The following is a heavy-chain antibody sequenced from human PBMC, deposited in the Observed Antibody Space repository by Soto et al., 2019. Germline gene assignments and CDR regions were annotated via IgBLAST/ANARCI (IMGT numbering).Heavy chain of an antibody. V-gene: IGHV1-69*13. CDR3: ARIPRYSFPTSDPLDN. CDR2: IIPIFGTT. J-gene: IGHJ1*01. Sequence: SVKVSCKASGGTFNTYTFSWVRQAPGQGLEWMGSIIPIFGTTHYAQSFQGRLSITADQSSTTTYMELRSLTSHDTALYYCARIPRYSFPTSDPLDNWGQGTLVTVSS. D-gene: IGHD1-26*01. CDR1: GGTFNTYT.